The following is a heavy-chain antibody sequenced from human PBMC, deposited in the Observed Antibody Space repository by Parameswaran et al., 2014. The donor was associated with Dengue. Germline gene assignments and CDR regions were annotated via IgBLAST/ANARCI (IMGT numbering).Heavy chain of an antibody. V-gene: IGHV3-30*18. Sequence: WIRQPPGKGLEWVAVISLDGNRKYYADSVKGRVTISRDNSRNTLDLQMNSLTAEDTAVYYCAKDWKDYGMDVWGHGTTVTVSS. CDR3: AKDWKDYGMDV. D-gene: IGHD1-1*01. J-gene: IGHJ6*02. CDR2: ISLDGNRK.